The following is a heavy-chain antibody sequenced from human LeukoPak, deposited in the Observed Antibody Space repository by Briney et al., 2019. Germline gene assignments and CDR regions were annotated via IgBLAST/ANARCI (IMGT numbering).Heavy chain of an antibody. V-gene: IGHV1-69*05. D-gene: IGHD5-18*01. CDR1: GGTFSSYA. Sequence: PRASVKVSCKASGGTFSSYAISWVRQAPGQGLEWMGGIIPIFGTANYAQKFQGRVTITTDESTSTTYMELSSLRSEDTAVYHCARTRRGYSYGFPMYFDYWGQGTLVTVSS. CDR2: IIPIFGTA. CDR3: ARTRRGYSYGFPMYFDY. J-gene: IGHJ4*02.